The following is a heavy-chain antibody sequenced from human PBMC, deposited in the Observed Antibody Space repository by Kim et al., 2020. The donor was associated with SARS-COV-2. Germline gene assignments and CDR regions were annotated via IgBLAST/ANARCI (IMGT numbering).Heavy chain of an antibody. J-gene: IGHJ6*02. D-gene: IGHD3-10*01. Sequence: GGSLRLSCAASGFTFSSYGMHWVRQAPGKGLEWVAVISYDGSNKYYADSVKGRFTISRDNSKNTLYLQMNSLRAEDTAVYYCARAVTMVRGTPHYGMDVWGQGTTVTVSS. CDR3: ARAVTMVRGTPHYGMDV. CDR2: ISYDGSNK. V-gene: IGHV3-33*05. CDR1: GFTFSSYG.